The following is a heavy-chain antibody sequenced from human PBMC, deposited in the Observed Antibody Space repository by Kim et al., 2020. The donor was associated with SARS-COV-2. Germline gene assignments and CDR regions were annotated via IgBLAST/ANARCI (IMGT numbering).Heavy chain of an antibody. CDR2: ISPLVGMT. D-gene: IGHD1-7*01. Sequence: SVKVSCKASGGPFSNTVITWVRQAPGQGLEWMGRISPLVGMTNFAQKFQGRVTLTADISTNTAYMELRGLTSEDTVVYYCARRLETTGPADNWGQGTLVTVSS. J-gene: IGHJ4*02. CDR1: GGPFSNTV. V-gene: IGHV1-69*04. CDR3: ARRLETTGPADN.